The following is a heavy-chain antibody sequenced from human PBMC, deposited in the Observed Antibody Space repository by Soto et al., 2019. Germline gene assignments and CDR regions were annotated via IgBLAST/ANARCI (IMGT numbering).Heavy chain of an antibody. V-gene: IGHV3-23*01. Sequence: PGGSLRLSCAASGFTFSSYAMSWVRQAPGKGLEWVSAISGSVIATYYADSVKGRFTVSRDNSKNTLYLQMNTLRAEDTFVYYGAKESLGWHFDCWRQGTLVTVSS. CDR3: AKESLGWHFDC. CDR2: ISGSVIAT. CDR1: GFTFSSYA. J-gene: IGHJ4*02.